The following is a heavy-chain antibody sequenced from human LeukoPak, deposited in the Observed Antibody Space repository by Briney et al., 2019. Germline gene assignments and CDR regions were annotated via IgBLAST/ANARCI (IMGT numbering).Heavy chain of an antibody. Sequence: PRGSLRLSCAASGFTFSSYSMNWVRQAPGKGLGLGSYISSGSSASIYYADSVKGRFSISRDNSKNSLYLLMNSLRAEDTAVYYCARILSGSGSYCTFDYWGQGSLVTVSS. CDR2: ISSGSSASI. D-gene: IGHD3-10*01. V-gene: IGHV3-48*04. J-gene: IGHJ4*02. CDR3: ARILSGSGSYCTFDY. CDR1: GFTFSSYS.